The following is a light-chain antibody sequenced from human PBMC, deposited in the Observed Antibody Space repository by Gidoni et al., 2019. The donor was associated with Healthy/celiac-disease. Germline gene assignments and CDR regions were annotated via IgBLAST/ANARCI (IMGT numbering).Light chain of an antibody. J-gene: IGKJ2*01. V-gene: IGKV3-11*01. CDR2: DAS. CDR3: QQRSNWPPRYT. CDR1: QSVSSY. Sequence: EIVLTQPPVPLSLSPGEIATLSCRARQSVSSYLAWYQQKPGQAPRLLIYDASNRATGIPARFSGSGSGTDFTLTISILEPEDFAVYDCQQRSNWPPRYTFGQGTKLEIK.